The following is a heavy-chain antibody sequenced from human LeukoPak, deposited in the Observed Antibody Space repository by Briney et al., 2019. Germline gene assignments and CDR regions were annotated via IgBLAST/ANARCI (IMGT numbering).Heavy chain of an antibody. CDR2: VIPFFGSP. CDR1: GGIFRTYA. V-gene: IGHV1-69*05. Sequence: ASVKVSCKALGGIFRTYAITWLRQAPGQGLEWIGGVIPFFGSPNYAQKLQGRVTITTDESTTTTYMELSSLRSDDTAVYYCARSSTLVATGDYWGQGTLVSISS. CDR3: ARSSTLVATGDY. D-gene: IGHD2-8*02. J-gene: IGHJ4*02.